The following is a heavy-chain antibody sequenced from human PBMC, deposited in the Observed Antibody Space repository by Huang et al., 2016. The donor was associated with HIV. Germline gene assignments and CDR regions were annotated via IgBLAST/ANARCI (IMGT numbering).Heavy chain of an antibody. D-gene: IGHD5-18*01. CDR1: GVSIGSGGYY. Sequence: QVQLQESGPGPVKPSQTLSLTCTVSGVSIGSGGYYWSWIRQPPGKGLEGIGYIYCSGSTYYNPPLKSRVTISVDTSKNQFSLKLSSLTAADTAVYYCTRGHSYGFGRNYFDYWGQGTLVTVSS. CDR2: IYCSGST. V-gene: IGHV4-30-4*08. J-gene: IGHJ4*02. CDR3: TRGHSYGFGRNYFDY.